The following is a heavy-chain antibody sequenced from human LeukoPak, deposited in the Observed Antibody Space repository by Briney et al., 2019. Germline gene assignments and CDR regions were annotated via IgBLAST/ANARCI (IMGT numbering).Heavy chain of an antibody. J-gene: IGHJ4*02. V-gene: IGHV3-21*06. CDR1: GFAXSHHN. Sequence: LXLSXXASGFAXSHHNMNWVRQAPGRALEWVASITSSSSYIYYSDSVRGRFTISRDNAKHSLFLHLNGLRAEDTAVYYCARKQNRVRGVSDFDYWGQGTLVTVSS. D-gene: IGHD3-10*01. CDR3: ARKQNRVRGVSDFDY. CDR2: ITSSSSYI.